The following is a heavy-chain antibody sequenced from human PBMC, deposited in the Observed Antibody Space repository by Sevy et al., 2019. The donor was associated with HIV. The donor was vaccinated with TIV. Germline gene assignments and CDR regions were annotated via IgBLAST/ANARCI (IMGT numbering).Heavy chain of an antibody. CDR3: AKDFTGYNGMDV. V-gene: IGHV3-30*18. J-gene: IGHJ6*02. D-gene: IGHD3-9*01. Sequence: GGSLRLSCAVSGIIFTTSGMHWVRQAPGKGLEWVAVISYDGRNKFYGDSVKGRFTISRDNSKNILYLQMNSLRAEDTAVYYCAKDFTGYNGMDVWGHGPMVTVSS. CDR1: GIIFTTSG. CDR2: ISYDGRNK.